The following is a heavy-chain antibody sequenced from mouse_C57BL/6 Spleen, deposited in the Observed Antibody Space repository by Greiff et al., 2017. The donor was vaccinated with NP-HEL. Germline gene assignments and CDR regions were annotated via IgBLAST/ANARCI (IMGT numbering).Heavy chain of an antibody. CDR2: ISYDGSN. CDR3: ARGTTVAAY. V-gene: IGHV3-6*01. J-gene: IGHJ3*01. Sequence: ESGPGLVKPSQSLSLTCSVTGYSITSGYYWNWIRQFPGNKLEWMGYISYDGSNNSNPSLKNRISITRDTSKNQFFLKLNSVTTEDTATYYCARGTTVAAYWGQGTLVTVSA. D-gene: IGHD1-1*01. CDR1: GYSITSGYY.